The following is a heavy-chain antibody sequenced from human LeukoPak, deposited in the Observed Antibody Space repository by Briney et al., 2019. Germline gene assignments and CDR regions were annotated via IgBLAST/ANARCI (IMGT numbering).Heavy chain of an antibody. V-gene: IGHV3-7*01. CDR1: GFTFSSYW. CDR3: ARDSNSSGYYYDFDY. Sequence: GGSLRLSCAASGFTFSSYWMSWVRQAPGKGLERVANIKQDGSEKYYVDSVKGRFTISRDNAKNSLYLQMNSLRAEDTAVYYCARDSNSSGYYYDFDYWGQGTLVTVSS. D-gene: IGHD3-22*01. J-gene: IGHJ4*02. CDR2: IKQDGSEK.